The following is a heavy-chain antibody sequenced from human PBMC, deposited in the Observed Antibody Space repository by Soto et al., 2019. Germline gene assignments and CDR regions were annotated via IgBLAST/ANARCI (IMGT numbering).Heavy chain of an antibody. Sequence: QLQLQESGPGLVKPSETLSLTCTVSGGSISSSSYYWGWIRQPPGKGLEWIGSIYYSGSTYYNPSLKRRVTISVDTSKNQCSLKLSPVAAADTAVYYCARRESSGGYGVYWGQGTLVTVSS. J-gene: IGHJ4*02. V-gene: IGHV4-39*01. CDR3: ARRESSGGYGVY. CDR1: GGSISSSSYY. D-gene: IGHD6-19*01. CDR2: IYYSGST.